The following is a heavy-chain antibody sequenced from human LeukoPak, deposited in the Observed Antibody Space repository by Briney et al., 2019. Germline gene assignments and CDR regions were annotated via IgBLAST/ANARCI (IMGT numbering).Heavy chain of an antibody. Sequence: PGGSLRLSCAASGFTVSSNHMSWVRQAPGKGLEWVSVIYSGGSTYYADSVKGRFTISRDNSKNTLYLQMNSLRAEDTAVYYCARDREMALGYWGQGTLVTVSS. CDR1: GFTVSSNH. CDR2: IYSGGST. J-gene: IGHJ4*02. V-gene: IGHV3-53*01. CDR3: ARDREMALGY. D-gene: IGHD5-24*01.